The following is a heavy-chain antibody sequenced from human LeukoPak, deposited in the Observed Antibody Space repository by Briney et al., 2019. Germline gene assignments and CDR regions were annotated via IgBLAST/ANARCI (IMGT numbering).Heavy chain of an antibody. V-gene: IGHV1-46*01. CDR2: INPSGGST. CDR1: GYTFTSYY. Sequence: ASVKVSCKASGYTFTSYYMHWVRQAPGQGLEWMGIINPSGGSTSYAQKFQGRVTMTRDTSTSTVYMELSSLRSEDTAVYYCARGPDAYYDILTGYSYFYYYYMDVWGKGTTATVSS. CDR3: ARGPDAYYDILTGYSYFYYYYMDV. D-gene: IGHD3-9*01. J-gene: IGHJ6*03.